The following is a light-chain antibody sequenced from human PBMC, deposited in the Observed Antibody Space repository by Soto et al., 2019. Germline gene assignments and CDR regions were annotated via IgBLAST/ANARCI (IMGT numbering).Light chain of an antibody. CDR3: SSYSSSGTLG. CDR2: DVS. CDR1: SSDVGTYNY. J-gene: IGLJ1*01. V-gene: IGLV2-14*03. Sequence: QSVLTQPASVSGSPGQSITISCTGTSSDVGTYNYVSWYQQHPGKAPKLMIYDVSNRPSGISDRFSASKSGNTASLTISGLQAEDEADYYCSSYSSSGTLGFGTGTKVTVL.